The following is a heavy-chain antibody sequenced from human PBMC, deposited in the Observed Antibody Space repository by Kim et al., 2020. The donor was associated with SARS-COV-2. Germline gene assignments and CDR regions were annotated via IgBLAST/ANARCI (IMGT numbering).Heavy chain of an antibody. D-gene: IGHD3-10*01. CDR3: AAGGGTGAY. CDR2: ISSSSSYT. CDR1: GFTFSDYY. V-gene: IGHV3-11*03. Sequence: GGSLRLSCAASGFTFSDYYMSWIRQAPGKGLEWVSYISSSSSYTNDADAVKGRFTICRDNAKNSLYLQMNRVRAEDTAVYYGAAGGGTGAYWGQGTLVTVSS. J-gene: IGHJ4*02.